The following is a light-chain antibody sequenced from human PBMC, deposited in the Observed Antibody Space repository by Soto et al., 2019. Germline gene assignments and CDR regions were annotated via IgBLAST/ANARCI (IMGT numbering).Light chain of an antibody. CDR1: QSVRTN. V-gene: IGKV3-15*01. CDR2: DAS. CDR3: QQYNDWPPYT. J-gene: IGKJ2*01. Sequence: EIVMTQSPATLSVSPGERATLSCRASQSVRTNLAWYQQKPGQAPRLLIYDASTRATGIPARFSGSASGTEFTLTISSLQSEDCAVYYCQQYNDWPPYTFGQGTKLEIK.